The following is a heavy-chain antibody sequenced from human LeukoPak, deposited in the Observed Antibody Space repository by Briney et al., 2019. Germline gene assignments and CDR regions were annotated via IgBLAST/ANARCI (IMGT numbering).Heavy chain of an antibody. D-gene: IGHD1-26*01. CDR1: GGSFSGYY. CDR3: ARGQPRRIIVGATSRWFDP. J-gene: IGHJ5*02. V-gene: IGHV4-34*01. CDR2: INHSGST. Sequence: SETLSLTCAVYGGSFSGYYWSWIRQPPGKGLEWIGEINHSGSTNYNPPLKSRVTISVDTSKNQFSLKLSSVTAADTAVYYCARGQPRRIIVGATSRWFDPWGQGTLVTVSS.